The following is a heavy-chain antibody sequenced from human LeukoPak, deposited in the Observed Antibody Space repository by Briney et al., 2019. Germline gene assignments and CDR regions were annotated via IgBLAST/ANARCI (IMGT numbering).Heavy chain of an antibody. Sequence: SETLSLTCTVSGGSISSYYWSWIRQPPGKGLEWIGYIYYSGSTNYNPSLKSRVTISVDTSKNQFSLKLSSVTAADTAVYYCAREGITSYDILTGYQSASFDYWGQGTLVTVSS. V-gene: IGHV4-59*01. CDR3: AREGITSYDILTGYQSASFDY. J-gene: IGHJ4*02. CDR1: GGSISSYY. CDR2: IYYSGST. D-gene: IGHD3-9*01.